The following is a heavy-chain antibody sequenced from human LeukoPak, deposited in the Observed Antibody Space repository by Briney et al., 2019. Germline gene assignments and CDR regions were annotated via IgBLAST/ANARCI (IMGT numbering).Heavy chain of an antibody. V-gene: IGHV3-30-3*01. CDR3: EAAAGTYHSGMDV. J-gene: IGHJ6*02. CDR1: GFTFSSYA. CDR2: ISYDGSNK. Sequence: RSGGSLRLSCAASGFTFSSYAMHWVRQAPGKGLEWVAVISYDGSNKYYADSVKGRFTISRDNSKNTLYLQMNSLRAEDTAVYYCEAAAGTYHSGMDVWGQGTTVTVSS. D-gene: IGHD6-13*01.